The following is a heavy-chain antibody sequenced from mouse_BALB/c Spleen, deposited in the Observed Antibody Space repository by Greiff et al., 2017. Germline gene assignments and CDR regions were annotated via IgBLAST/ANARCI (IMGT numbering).Heavy chain of an antibody. CDR3: AREGNYLYYYAMDY. CDR2: IYPGNGDT. J-gene: IGHJ4*01. V-gene: IGHV1-12*01. D-gene: IGHD2-1*01. CDR1: GYTFTSYN. Sequence: QVQLQQSGAELVKPGASVKMSCKASGYTFTSYNMHWVKQTPGQGLEWIEAIYPGNGDTSYNQKFKGKATLTADKSSSTAYMQLSSLTSEDSAVYYCAREGNYLYYYAMDYWGQGTSVTVSS.